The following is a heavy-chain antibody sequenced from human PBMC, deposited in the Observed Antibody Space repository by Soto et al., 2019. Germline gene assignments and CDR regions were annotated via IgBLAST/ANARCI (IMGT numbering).Heavy chain of an antibody. Sequence: SSVKVSCKASGGTFSSYAISWVRQAPGQGLEWMGGIIPIFGTANYAQKFQGRVTITADKSTSTAYMELSSLRSEDTAVYYCARAYYDYVWGSYRYSLDYWGQGTLVTVS. CDR1: GGTFSSYA. D-gene: IGHD3-16*02. V-gene: IGHV1-69*06. CDR2: IIPIFGTA. J-gene: IGHJ4*02. CDR3: ARAYYDYVWGSYRYSLDY.